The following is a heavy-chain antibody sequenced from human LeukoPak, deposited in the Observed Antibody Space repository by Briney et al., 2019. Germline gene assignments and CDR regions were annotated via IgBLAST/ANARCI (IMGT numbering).Heavy chain of an antibody. CDR3: GRGIQSFDP. J-gene: IGHJ5*02. CDR1: GYTFTGYY. Sequence: ASVKVSCKASGYTFTGYYIHWVRQAPGQGLEWMGRISPKNGDTNYAQKFQDRVTMTRDTSMSAAYMEISRLTYDDTAVYYCGRGIQSFDPWGQGTLVTVSS. CDR2: ISPKNGDT. V-gene: IGHV1-2*06.